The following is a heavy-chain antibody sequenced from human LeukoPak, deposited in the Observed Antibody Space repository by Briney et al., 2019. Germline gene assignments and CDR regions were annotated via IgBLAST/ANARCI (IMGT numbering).Heavy chain of an antibody. Sequence: SETLSLTCTVSGGSISSSSYYWGWIRQPPGKGLEWIGSIYHSGSTYYNPSLKSRVTISVDRSKNQFSLKLSSVTAADTAVYYCARGSYYDSSGSIPFDYWGQGTLVTVSS. CDR2: IYHSGST. J-gene: IGHJ4*02. CDR3: ARGSYYDSSGSIPFDY. CDR1: GGSISSSSYY. D-gene: IGHD3-22*01. V-gene: IGHV4-39*07.